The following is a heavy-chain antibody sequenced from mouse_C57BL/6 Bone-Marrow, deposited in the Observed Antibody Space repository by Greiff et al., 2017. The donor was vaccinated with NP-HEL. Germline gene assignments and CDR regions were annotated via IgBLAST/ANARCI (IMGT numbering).Heavy chain of an antibody. Sequence: QVQLQQPGAELVMPGASVKLSCKASGYTFTSYWMHWVKQRPGQGLEWIGEIDPSDSYTNYNQKFKGKSTLTVDKSSSTAYMQLSTLTSEDSAVYYCARGGVIYIYGGGPLAYGGRGTGVTVTA. D-gene: IGHD1-1*01. CDR2: IDPSDSYT. J-gene: IGHJ3*01. V-gene: IGHV1-69*01. CDR1: GYTFTSYW. CDR3: ARGGVIYIYGGGPLAY.